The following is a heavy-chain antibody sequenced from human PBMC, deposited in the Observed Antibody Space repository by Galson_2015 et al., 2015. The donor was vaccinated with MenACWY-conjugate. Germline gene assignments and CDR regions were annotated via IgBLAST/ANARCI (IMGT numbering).Heavy chain of an antibody. V-gene: IGHV4-39*01. Sequence: ETLSLTCTVSGGSISSNDLYCGWFRQPPGKGLEWIGNIHYSGGTYHNPSLKSRITTSVDTSTNQFFLTLASVTAADTAVYYCARLLKGYCINMNCFGWFDPWGQGTLVTVSS. CDR3: ARLLKGYCINMNCFGWFDP. CDR2: IHYSGGT. D-gene: IGHD2-15*01. CDR1: GGSISSNDLY. J-gene: IGHJ5*01.